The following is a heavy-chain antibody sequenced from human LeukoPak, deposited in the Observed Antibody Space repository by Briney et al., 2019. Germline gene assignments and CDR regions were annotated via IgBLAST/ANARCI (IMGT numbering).Heavy chain of an antibody. D-gene: IGHD3-3*01. CDR3: ARGILGSFYFDV. CDR1: GGSFSGYY. Sequence: SETLSLTCAVSGGSFSGYYWSWIRQSPGKGLEWIAEIHYKGATSHKPSLESRVTISGDTSKNQISLKVTSVTAADTAVYYCARGILGSFYFDVWGRGTLVTDSS. V-gene: IGHV4-34*01. J-gene: IGHJ2*01. CDR2: IHYKGAT.